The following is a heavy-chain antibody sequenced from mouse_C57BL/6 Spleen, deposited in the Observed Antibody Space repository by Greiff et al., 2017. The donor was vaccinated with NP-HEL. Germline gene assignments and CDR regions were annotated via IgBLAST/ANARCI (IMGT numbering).Heavy chain of an antibody. V-gene: IGHV5-9-1*02. Sequence: EVKLVESGEGLVKPGGSLKLSCAASGFTFSSYAMSWVRQTPEKRLEWVAYISSGGDYIYYADTVKGRFTISKDNARNPLYLQMSSLKSEDKAMYYCTSPIYYYGSSPAWFAYWGQGTLVTVSA. CDR1: GFTFSSYA. J-gene: IGHJ3*01. CDR2: ISSGGDYI. D-gene: IGHD1-1*01. CDR3: TSPIYYYGSSPAWFAY.